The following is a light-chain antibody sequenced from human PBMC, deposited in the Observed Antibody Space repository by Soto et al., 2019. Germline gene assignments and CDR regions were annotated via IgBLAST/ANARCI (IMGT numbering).Light chain of an antibody. CDR1: SSNIGKNN. CDR2: ESN. J-gene: IGLJ2*01. CDR3: GTWDSSLTAVL. Sequence: QSALTQPPSVSAAPGQKVTISCSGSSSNIGKNNVSWYQQVPGTAPKLLIYESNKRPSGIPDRFSGSKSGTSATLGIAGLQTGDEADYYCGTWDSSLTAVLFGGGTKLTVL. V-gene: IGLV1-51*02.